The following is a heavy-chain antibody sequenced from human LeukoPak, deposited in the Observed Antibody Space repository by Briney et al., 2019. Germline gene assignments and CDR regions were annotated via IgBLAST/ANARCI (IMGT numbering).Heavy chain of an antibody. D-gene: IGHD4-11*01. CDR2: LSGSGDSK. Sequence: GGSLRLSCVASGFTFSDYYMSWVRQAPGKGLEWVSDLSGSGDSKFYADSVKGRFTISRDNARKSLYLQVNSLIAEDTAIYYCARRAYSNHFFDYWGQGTLVTVSP. CDR3: ARRAYSNHFFDY. J-gene: IGHJ4*02. V-gene: IGHV3-11*01. CDR1: GFTFSDYY.